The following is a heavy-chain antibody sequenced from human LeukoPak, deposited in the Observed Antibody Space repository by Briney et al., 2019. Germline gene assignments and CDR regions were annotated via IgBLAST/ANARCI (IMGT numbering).Heavy chain of an antibody. J-gene: IGHJ6*03. CDR3: AKSSPFHDNYYYMDV. CDR2: IRYGGSNK. Sequence: GGSLRLSCAASGFTFSSYGMHWVRQAPGKGLEWVAFIRYGGSNKYYADSVKGRFTISRDNSKNTLYLQMNSLRAEDTAVYYCAKSSPFHDNYYYMDVWGKGTTVTVSS. D-gene: IGHD3-22*01. CDR1: GFTFSSYG. V-gene: IGHV3-30*02.